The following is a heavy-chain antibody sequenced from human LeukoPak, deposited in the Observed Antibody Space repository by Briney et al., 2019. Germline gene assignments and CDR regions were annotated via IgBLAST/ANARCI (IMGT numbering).Heavy chain of an antibody. D-gene: IGHD6-19*01. CDR3: ARVRGGWYMDV. CDR2: ISSSTSTI. CDR1: GFILSSYS. V-gene: IGHV3-48*04. Sequence: GGSRRLSWAASGFILSSYSMNWVRQAPGGGLELVSFISSSTSTIYYADSVKGRFTISRDNAKNSLYLQMSSLRAEDTAVYYCARVRGGWYMDVWGKGTTVTVSS. J-gene: IGHJ6*03.